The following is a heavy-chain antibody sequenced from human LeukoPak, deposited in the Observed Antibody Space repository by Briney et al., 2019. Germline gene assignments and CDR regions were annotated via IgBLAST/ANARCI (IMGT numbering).Heavy chain of an antibody. CDR3: ARDPRYSSGWYDY. V-gene: IGHV1-3*01. Sequence: GASVKVSCKASGYTFTRYAMHWARQAPGQRLEWMGWINAGNGNTKYSQKFQGRVTITRDTSASTAYMELSSLRSEDTAVYYCARDPRYSSGWYDYWGQGTLVTVSS. CDR1: GYTFTRYA. J-gene: IGHJ4*02. D-gene: IGHD6-19*01. CDR2: INAGNGNT.